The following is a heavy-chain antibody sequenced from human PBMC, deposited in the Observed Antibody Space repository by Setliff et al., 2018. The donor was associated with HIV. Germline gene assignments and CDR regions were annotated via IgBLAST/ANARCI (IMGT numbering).Heavy chain of an antibody. D-gene: IGHD1-1*01. J-gene: IGHJ3*01. V-gene: IGHV1-69*13. Sequence: GASVKVSCKTSGGTFSIFSITWVRQAPGQGLEWMGGIIPVFGPPTYAEKFQRRLTITADESTNTAYMELIGLKSEDTAVYYCANPHDGGAFDVWGQGTAGTVS. CDR1: GGTFSIFS. CDR2: IIPVFGPP. CDR3: ANPHDGGAFDV.